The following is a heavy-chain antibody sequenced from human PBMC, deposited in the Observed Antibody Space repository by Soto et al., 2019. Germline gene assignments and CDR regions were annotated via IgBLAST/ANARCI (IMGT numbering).Heavy chain of an antibody. J-gene: IGHJ6*03. CDR1: GYTFTSYD. D-gene: IGHD4-17*01. CDR3: ARGPYCDGFYYYYYYMDV. CDR2: MNPNRGNT. Sequence: QVQLVQSGAEVKKPGASVKVSCKASGYTFTSYDINWVRQATGQGLEWMGWMNPNRGNTGYAQKFQGRVTMTRNTSISTAYMELSRLRSEDTAVYYCARGPYCDGFYYYYYYMDVWGKGTTVTVSS. V-gene: IGHV1-8*01.